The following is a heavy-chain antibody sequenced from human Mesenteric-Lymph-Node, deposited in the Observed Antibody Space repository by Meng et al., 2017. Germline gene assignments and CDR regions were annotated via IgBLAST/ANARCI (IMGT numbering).Heavy chain of an antibody. CDR3: ARDYGDYVFDY. J-gene: IGHJ4*02. CDR2: INANNGAT. D-gene: IGHD4-17*01. CDR1: GGTFSSYA. V-gene: IGHV1-2*02. Sequence: ASVKVSCKASGGTFSSYAISWVRQAPGQGLEWMGWINANNGATNYAQKFQGRVTMTRDTSISTAYMELSRLRSDHTAVYYCARDYGDYVFDYWGQGTLVTVSS.